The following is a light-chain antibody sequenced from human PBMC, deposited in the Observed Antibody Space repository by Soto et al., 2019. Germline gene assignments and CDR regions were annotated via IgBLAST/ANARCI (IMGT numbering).Light chain of an antibody. CDR1: QTVTSSY. CDR2: GAS. V-gene: IGKV3-20*01. Sequence: EIVLTQSPGTLSLSPGERATLTCRASQTVTSSYLAWYQQKPGQPPRLLMYGASSRATGIPDRFSGSGSGTDFTLTISRLEPEDFAVYYCHQYGSSPLTFGPGTKVDIK. J-gene: IGKJ3*01. CDR3: HQYGSSPLT.